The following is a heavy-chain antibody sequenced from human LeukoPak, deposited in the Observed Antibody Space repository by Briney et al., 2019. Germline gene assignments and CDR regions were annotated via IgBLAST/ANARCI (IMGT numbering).Heavy chain of an antibody. CDR1: GFTFTDYF. V-gene: IGHV3-11*01. D-gene: IGHD3-10*01. J-gene: IGHJ4*02. Sequence: GGSLRLSCAASGFTFTDYFMNWIRQAPGKGLEWVSHNSRSGASMYCADSVKGRFTITRDNAKNFLSLQMDSLRVEDTAVYYCVREDSRWGSGRYYFDLWGQGTLVAVSS. CDR3: VREDSRWGSGRYYFDL. CDR2: NSRSGASM.